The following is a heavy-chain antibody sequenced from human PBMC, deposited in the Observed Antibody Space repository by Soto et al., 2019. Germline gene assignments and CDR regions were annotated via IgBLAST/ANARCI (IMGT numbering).Heavy chain of an antibody. CDR2: IYYSGST. CDR3: ARAHEKLAYCGGDCYSYWFDP. CDR1: GGSISSGGYY. Sequence: KTSETLSLTCTVSGGSISSGGYYWSWIRQPPGKGLEWIGYIYYSGSTNYNPSLKSRVTISVDTSKNQFSLKLSSVTAADTAVYYCARAHEKLAYCGGDCYSYWFDPWGQGTLVTVSS. D-gene: IGHD2-21*02. V-gene: IGHV4-61*08. J-gene: IGHJ5*02.